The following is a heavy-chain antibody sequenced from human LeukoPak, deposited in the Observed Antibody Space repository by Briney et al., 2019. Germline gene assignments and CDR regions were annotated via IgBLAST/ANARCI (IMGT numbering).Heavy chain of an antibody. CDR2: ISYDGSNK. J-gene: IGHJ4*02. Sequence: QTGGSLRLSCAASGFTFSSYAMHWVRQAPGKGLEWVAVISYDGSNKYYADSVKGRFTISRDNAKNSLYLQMYSLRAEDTAVYYCTREDHSNYNYWGQGTLVTVSS. CDR1: GFTFSSYA. D-gene: IGHD4-11*01. CDR3: TREDHSNYNY. V-gene: IGHV3-30*04.